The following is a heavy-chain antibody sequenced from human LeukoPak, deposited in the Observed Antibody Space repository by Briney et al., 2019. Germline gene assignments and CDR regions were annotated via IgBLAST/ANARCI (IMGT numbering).Heavy chain of an antibody. CDR1: GFTFSIYA. D-gene: IGHD3-22*01. V-gene: IGHV3-23*01. CDR3: AKGYESSGYFPVDF. J-gene: IGHJ4*02. Sequence: GGSLRLSCVASGFTFSIYAMTWVRQAPGKGLEWVSGISDSGAGTHYADSVKGRLTISRDNSKNTLYLQMNSLRAEDTAVYYCAKGYESSGYFPVDFWGQGTLVTVSS. CDR2: ISDSGAGT.